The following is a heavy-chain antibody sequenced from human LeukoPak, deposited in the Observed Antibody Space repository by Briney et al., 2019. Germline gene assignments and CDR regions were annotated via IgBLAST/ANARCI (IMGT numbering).Heavy chain of an antibody. V-gene: IGHV1-58*01. CDR1: GFTFTSSA. Sequence: GASVKVSCKASGFTFTSSAVQWVRQARGQRLEWIGWIVVGSGNTNYAQKFQERVTITRDMSTSTAYMELSSLRSEDTAVYYCAADALRDCSSTSCYNYYYYYGMGVWGQGTTVTVSS. D-gene: IGHD2-2*02. CDR3: AADALRDCSSTSCYNYYYYYGMGV. J-gene: IGHJ6*02. CDR2: IVVGSGNT.